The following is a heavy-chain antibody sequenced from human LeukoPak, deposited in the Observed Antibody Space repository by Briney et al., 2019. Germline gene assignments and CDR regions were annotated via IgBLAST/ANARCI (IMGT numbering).Heavy chain of an antibody. CDR1: GFTFSSYA. D-gene: IGHD3-22*01. J-gene: IGHJ3*02. CDR3: AKERSITMIVPLLEAFDI. V-gene: IGHV3-23*01. Sequence: GGSLRLSCAASGFTFSSYAMSWVRQAPGKGLEWVSAISGSGGSTYYADSVKGRFTISRDNSKNTLYLQMNSLRAEDTAVYYCAKERSITMIVPLLEAFDIWGQGTMVTVSS. CDR2: ISGSGGST.